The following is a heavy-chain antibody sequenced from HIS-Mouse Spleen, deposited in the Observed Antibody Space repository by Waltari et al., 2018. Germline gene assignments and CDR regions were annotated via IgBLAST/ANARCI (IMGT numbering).Heavy chain of an antibody. J-gene: IGHJ4*02. Sequence: QVQLVQSGAEVKKPGASVKVSCKASGYPFTSYAINWVQQATGRGLEWMGWMNPNSGNTGYAQKFQGRVTMTRNTSISTAYMELSSLRSEDTAVYYCARGHDYSNYFDYWGQGTLVTVSS. CDR2: MNPNSGNT. CDR1: GYPFTSYA. D-gene: IGHD4-4*01. V-gene: IGHV1-8*01. CDR3: ARGHDYSNYFDY.